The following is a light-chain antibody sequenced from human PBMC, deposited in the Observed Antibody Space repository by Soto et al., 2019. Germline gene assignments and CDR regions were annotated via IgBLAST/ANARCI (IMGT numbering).Light chain of an antibody. J-gene: IGKJ1*01. Sequence: EIVMTQSPATLSVSPGERATLSCRASQSISSNLAWYQQKPGQAPRLLIYVASTRATGVPARFSGSGSGTEFTLPISSLQSEDFAVYYCQHYNNWPPWTFGQGTKVEIK. CDR3: QHYNNWPPWT. CDR1: QSISSN. V-gene: IGKV3-15*01. CDR2: VAS.